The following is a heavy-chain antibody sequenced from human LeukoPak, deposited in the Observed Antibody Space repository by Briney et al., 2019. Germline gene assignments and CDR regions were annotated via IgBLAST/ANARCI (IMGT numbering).Heavy chain of an antibody. V-gene: IGHV4-39*01. D-gene: IGHD6-19*01. CDR3: ARYSGSYFDY. J-gene: IGHJ4*02. CDR2: ISESGTT. Sequence: SETLSLTCSVSGGSISSSLHYWAWTRQPPGKGLEWLATISESGTTYYNPSLKSRVTISVDTSKNQFSLNLGSVTAANTAVYYCARYSGSYFDYWGQGALVTVSS. CDR1: GGSISSSLHY.